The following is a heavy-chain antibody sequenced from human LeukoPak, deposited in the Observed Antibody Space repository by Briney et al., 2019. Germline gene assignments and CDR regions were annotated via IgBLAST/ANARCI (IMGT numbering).Heavy chain of an antibody. CDR3: AREEWELPNWFDP. CDR1: GFTFSSYG. CDR2: IWYDGSNK. D-gene: IGHD1-26*01. Sequence: GGSLRLSCAASGFTFSSYGMHWVRQAPGKGLEWVAVIWYDGSNKYYADSVKGRFTISRDNSKNTLYLQMNSLRAEDTAVYYCAREEWELPNWFDPWGQGTLVTVSS. J-gene: IGHJ5*02. V-gene: IGHV3-33*01.